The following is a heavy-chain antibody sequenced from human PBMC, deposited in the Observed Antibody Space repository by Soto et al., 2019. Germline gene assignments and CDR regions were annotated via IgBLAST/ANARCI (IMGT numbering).Heavy chain of an antibody. Sequence: ASETLSLTCAVYGGSFSGYYWSWIRQPPGKGLEWIGEINHSGSTNYNPSLKSRVTISVDTSKNQFSLKLSSVTAADTAVYYCARGGQLERRNAFDIWGQGTMVTVSS. J-gene: IGHJ3*02. CDR1: GGSFSGYY. CDR3: ARGGQLERRNAFDI. CDR2: INHSGST. V-gene: IGHV4-34*01. D-gene: IGHD1-1*01.